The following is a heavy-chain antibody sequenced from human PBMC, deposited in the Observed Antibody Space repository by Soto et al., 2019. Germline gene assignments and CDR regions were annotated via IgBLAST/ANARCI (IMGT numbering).Heavy chain of an antibody. CDR1: GGSFSGYY. CDR2: INHSGST. V-gene: IGHV4-34*01. J-gene: IGHJ4*02. Sequence: PSETLSLTCAVYGGSFSGYYWSWIRQPPGKGLEWIGEINHSGSTNYNPSLKSRVTISVDTSKNQFSLKLSSVTAADTAVYYCAGANIMITFGGVIPRKAIYFDYWGQGTLVTVSS. D-gene: IGHD3-16*02. CDR3: AGANIMITFGGVIPRKAIYFDY.